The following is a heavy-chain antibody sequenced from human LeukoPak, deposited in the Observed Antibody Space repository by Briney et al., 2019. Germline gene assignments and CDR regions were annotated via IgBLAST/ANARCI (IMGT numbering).Heavy chain of an antibody. CDR3: AKLISGGGSVPSDY. Sequence: GGSLRLSCAASGFTFSSYGMHWVRQAPGKGLEWVAVISYDGSNKYYADSVKGRFTISRDNSKNTLYLQMNSLRAKDTAVYYCAKLISGGGSVPSDYWGQGTLVTVSS. CDR1: GFTFSSYG. CDR2: ISYDGSNK. J-gene: IGHJ4*02. V-gene: IGHV3-30*18. D-gene: IGHD2-8*02.